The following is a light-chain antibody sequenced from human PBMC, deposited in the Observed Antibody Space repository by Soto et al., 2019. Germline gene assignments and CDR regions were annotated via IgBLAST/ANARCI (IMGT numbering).Light chain of an antibody. CDR2: AAS. CDR3: QQYDNLPPLT. Sequence: EIVLTQSPGTLSLSPGERATLFCRASQSISNYLAWYQQRPGQSPRLLIYAASSRATGVPDRFSGGGSATDFTLTVSRLEPEDFAVYYCQQYDNLPPLTFGGGTKVEIK. CDR1: QSISNY. J-gene: IGKJ4*01. V-gene: IGKV3-20*01.